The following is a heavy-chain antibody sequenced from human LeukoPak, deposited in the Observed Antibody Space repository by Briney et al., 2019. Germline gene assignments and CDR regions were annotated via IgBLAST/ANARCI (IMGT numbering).Heavy chain of an antibody. J-gene: IGHJ4*02. V-gene: IGHV3-74*01. CDR2: INSDGSST. Sequence: GGSLGLSCAASGFTFSTYGMHWVRQAPGKGLVWVSRINSDGSSTSYADSVKGRFTISRDNAKNTLYLQMNSLRAEDTAVYYCARDLGGSYLFDYWGQGTLVTVSS. CDR1: GFTFSTYG. CDR3: ARDLGGSYLFDY. D-gene: IGHD1-26*01.